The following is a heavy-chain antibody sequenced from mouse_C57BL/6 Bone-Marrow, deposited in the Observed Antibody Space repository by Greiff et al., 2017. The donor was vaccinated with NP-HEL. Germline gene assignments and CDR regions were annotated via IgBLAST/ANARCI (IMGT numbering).Heavy chain of an antibody. CDR2: IRNKANGYTT. V-gene: IGHV7-3*01. D-gene: IGHD2-2*01. CDR1: GFTFTDYY. Sequence: EVKVVESGGGLVQPGGSLSLSCAASGFTFTDYYMSWVRQPPGKALEWLGFIRNKANGYTTEYSASVKGRFTISRDNSQSILYLQMNALRAEDSATYYCARYKGYPYWDFDVWGTGTTVTVSS. J-gene: IGHJ1*03. CDR3: ARYKGYPYWDFDV.